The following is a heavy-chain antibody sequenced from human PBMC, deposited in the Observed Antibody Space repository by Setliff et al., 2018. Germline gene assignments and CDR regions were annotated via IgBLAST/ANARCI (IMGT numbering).Heavy chain of an antibody. CDR2: IYYSGST. V-gene: IGHV4-39*06. J-gene: IGHJ5*02. D-gene: IGHD3-10*01. CDR3: ARDPVKQLVNWFDP. Sequence: SETLSLTCTVFGGSMSSSGYYWAWIRQSPGKGLEWIGSIYYSGSTYYNPSLKRRATISLDTSKNQFPLKLNSVTAADTAVYYCARDPVKQLVNWFDPWGQGTLVTVSS. CDR1: GGSMSSSGYY.